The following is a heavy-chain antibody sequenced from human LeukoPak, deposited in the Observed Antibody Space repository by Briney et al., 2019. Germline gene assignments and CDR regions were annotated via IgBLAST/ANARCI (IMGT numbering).Heavy chain of an antibody. V-gene: IGHV3-21*04. CDR3: ARGPGTQDDAFDI. Sequence: PGGSLRLSCAASGFTFSSYSMNWVRQAPGKGLEWVSSISSNSRYKYYADSVKGRFTISRDNSKNTLYLQMNSLRAEDTAVYYCARGPGTQDDAFDIWGQGTMVTVSS. CDR1: GFTFSSYS. CDR2: ISSNSRYK. J-gene: IGHJ3*02.